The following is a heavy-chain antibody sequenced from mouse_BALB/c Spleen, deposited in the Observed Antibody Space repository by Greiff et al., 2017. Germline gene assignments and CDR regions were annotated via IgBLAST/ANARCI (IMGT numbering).Heavy chain of an antibody. CDR2: ISSGSSTI. D-gene: IGHD2-1*01. J-gene: IGHJ2*01. CDR1: GFTFSSFG. Sequence: EVHLVESGEGLVQPGGSRKLSCAASGFTFSSFGMHWVRQAPEKGLEWVAYISSGSSTIYYADTVKGRFTISRDNPKNTLFLQMTSLRSEDTAMYYCARSRGNYYFDYWGQGTTLTVSS. V-gene: IGHV5-17*02. CDR3: ARSRGNYYFDY.